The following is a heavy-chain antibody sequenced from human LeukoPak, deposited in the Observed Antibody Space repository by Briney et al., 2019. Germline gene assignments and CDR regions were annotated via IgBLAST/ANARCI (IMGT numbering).Heavy chain of an antibody. CDR3: ARYSSFTRIYLDY. CDR2: IYYSGST. CDR1: GGSISSYY. J-gene: IGHJ4*02. D-gene: IGHD2-21*01. Sequence: SETLSLTCTVSGGSISSYYWSWLRQPPGKGLEWIGYIYYSGSTNYNPSLKSRVTISVDTSKNQFSLKLSSVTAADTAVYYCARYSSFTRIYLDYWGQGTLVTVSS. V-gene: IGHV4-59*01.